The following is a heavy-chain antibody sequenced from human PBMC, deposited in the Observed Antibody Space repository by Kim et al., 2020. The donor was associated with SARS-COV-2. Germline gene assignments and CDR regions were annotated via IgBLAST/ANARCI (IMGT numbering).Heavy chain of an antibody. D-gene: IGHD3-9*01. CDR1: GYTFTGYY. J-gene: IGHJ3*02. CDR3: ARAYYDILTGHRIADDAFDI. V-gene: IGHV1-2*06. Sequence: ASVKVSCKASGYTFTGYYMHWVRQAPGQGLEWMGRINPNSGGTNYAQKFQGRVTMTRDTSISTAYMELSRLRSDDTAVYYCARAYYDILTGHRIADDAFDIWGQGTMVTVSS. CDR2: INPNSGGT.